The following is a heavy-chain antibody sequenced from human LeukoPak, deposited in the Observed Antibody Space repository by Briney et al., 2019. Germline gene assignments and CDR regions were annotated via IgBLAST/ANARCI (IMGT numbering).Heavy chain of an antibody. CDR2: ISTSGDST. CDR1: GFTFNNYA. CDR3: ARGVPYASWSGPHYSDY. V-gene: IGHV3-23*01. J-gene: IGHJ4*02. Sequence: QPGGSLRLSCAASGFTFNNYAMTWVRQAPGKGLEWVSTISTSGDSTYYADSVKGRFTISRDNSKNTLYLQMNSLTAEDTAVYYCARGVPYASWSGPHYSDYWGQGTLVTVSS. D-gene: IGHD3-3*01.